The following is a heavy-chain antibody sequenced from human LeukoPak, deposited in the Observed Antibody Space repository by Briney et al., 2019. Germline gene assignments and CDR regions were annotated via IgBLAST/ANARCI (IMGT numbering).Heavy chain of an antibody. CDR3: ARRGLVVVPL. CDR1: GGSVSSSDSY. J-gene: IGHJ4*02. CDR2: IYYGGTT. Sequence: SETLSLTCTVSGGSVSSSDSYWVWVRQPPGKGLEWIGSIYYGGTTYYSPSLKSRVTISADTSKNQFSLEVTSVTAADTAVYYCARRGLVVVPLWGQGTLVTVSS. D-gene: IGHD2-21*01. V-gene: IGHV4-39*01.